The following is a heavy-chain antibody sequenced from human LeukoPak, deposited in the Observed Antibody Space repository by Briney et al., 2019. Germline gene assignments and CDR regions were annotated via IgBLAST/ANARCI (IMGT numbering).Heavy chain of an antibody. D-gene: IGHD5-24*01. Sequence: PGGSLRLSRAASGFTGSSKYMSWVRQAPGKGLEWVSSISSSSSYIYYADSVKGRFTISRDNAKNSLYLQMNSLRAEDTAVYYCARAEMGPIADNYWGQGTLVTVSS. CDR3: ARAEMGPIADNY. V-gene: IGHV3-21*01. J-gene: IGHJ4*02. CDR1: GFTGSSKY. CDR2: ISSSSSYI.